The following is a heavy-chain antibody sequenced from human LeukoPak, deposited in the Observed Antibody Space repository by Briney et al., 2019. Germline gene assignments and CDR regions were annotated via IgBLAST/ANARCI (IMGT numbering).Heavy chain of an antibody. CDR3: AKGTAVGTRQHFDH. CDR2: ISGGGGAT. V-gene: IGHV3-23*01. Sequence: GGSLRLSCAASGFTVSSNYMSWVRRAPGKGLEWVSGISGGGGATYFADSVKGRFTISRDNSKNTLYLQMNSLSAEDTAVYYCAKGTAVGTRQHFDHWGQGTLVTVSS. J-gene: IGHJ4*02. CDR1: GFTVSSNY. D-gene: IGHD6-13*01.